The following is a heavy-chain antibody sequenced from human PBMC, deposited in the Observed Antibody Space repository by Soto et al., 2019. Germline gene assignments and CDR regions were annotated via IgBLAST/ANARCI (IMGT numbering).Heavy chain of an antibody. CDR2: IYTDGTT. CDR1: GFTVSSNY. J-gene: IGHJ4*02. CDR3: AILSN. Sequence: GSLRLSCAASGFTVSSNYMNWVRQAPGKGLEWVSIIYTDGTTSYADSVKGRFTISRDNFKNTLYLQMNSLRAEDTAVYYCAILSNWGQGTLVTVSS. V-gene: IGHV3-53*01. D-gene: IGHD6-6*01.